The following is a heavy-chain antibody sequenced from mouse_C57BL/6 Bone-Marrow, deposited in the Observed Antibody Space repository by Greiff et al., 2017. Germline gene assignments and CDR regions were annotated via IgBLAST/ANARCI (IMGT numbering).Heavy chain of an antibody. CDR2: IYPRSGNT. CDR1: GYTFTRYG. V-gene: IGHV1-81*01. CDR3: ASNCYHWYFDV. J-gene: IGHJ1*03. Sequence: VQLQQSGAELARPGASVKLSCKASGYTFTRYGISWVKQRTGQGLEWIGEIYPRSGNTYYNEKFKGKATLTADKSSSTAYMELRSLTSEDSAVYFCASNCYHWYFDVWGTGTTVTVSS.